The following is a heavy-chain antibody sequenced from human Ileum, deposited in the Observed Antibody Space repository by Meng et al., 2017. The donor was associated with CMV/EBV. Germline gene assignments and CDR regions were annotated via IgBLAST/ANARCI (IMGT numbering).Heavy chain of an antibody. V-gene: IGHV4-31*02. CDR2: IYYSGST. CDR1: GGYY. J-gene: IGHJ4*02. CDR3: ARGGGLPYYYDSSGYYPFFDY. Sequence: GGYYWSWICQQPGKGLEWIGYIYYSGSTYYNPSLKSRVIISVDTSKDQFSLKLSSVTAADTAVYYCARGGGLPYYYDSSGYYPFFDYWGQGTLVTVSS. D-gene: IGHD3-22*01.